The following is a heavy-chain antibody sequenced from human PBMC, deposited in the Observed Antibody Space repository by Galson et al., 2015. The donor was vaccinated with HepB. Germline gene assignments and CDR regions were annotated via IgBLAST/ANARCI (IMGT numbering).Heavy chain of an antibody. CDR1: GFAFSHHA. CDR2: IRGSGDDT. Sequence: SLRLSCAASGFAFSHHAMSWVRQAPGEGPEWVSSIRGSGDDTKYADSVKGRFTISRDNFETMVFLQMNSLRVEDTAVYYCARDRTYHDFWRGFDLWGQGTMVAVSS. J-gene: IGHJ3*01. V-gene: IGHV3-23*01. CDR3: ARDRTYHDFWRGFDL. D-gene: IGHD3-3*01.